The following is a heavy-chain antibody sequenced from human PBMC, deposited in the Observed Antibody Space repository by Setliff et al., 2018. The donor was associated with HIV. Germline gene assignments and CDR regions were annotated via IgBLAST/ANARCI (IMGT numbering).Heavy chain of an antibody. CDR3: ARDIQAAGTGWFDP. V-gene: IGHV4-59*12. Sequence: SETLSLTCTISGGSITGYFWSWIRQPPGKGLEWIGYIYYSGSTYYNPSLKSRVTISLDTSKNQFSLKLSSVTAADTAVYYCARDIQAAGTGWFDPWGQGTLVTVSS. CDR1: GGSITGYF. D-gene: IGHD6-13*01. J-gene: IGHJ5*02. CDR2: IYYSGST.